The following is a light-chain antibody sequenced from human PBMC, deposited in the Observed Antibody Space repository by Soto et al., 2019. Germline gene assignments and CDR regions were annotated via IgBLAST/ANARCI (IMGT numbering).Light chain of an antibody. CDR1: SSNIGTSS. J-gene: IGLJ1*01. Sequence: QSVLTQPHSASGTPGQRVTISCSGSSSNIGTSSVHWFQQLPGTAPKLLISTTNQRPSGVPERFSDSKSGTSASLAISGLQSDDAADYYCAAWDDSLNGHVFGTGTKVTVL. V-gene: IGLV1-44*01. CDR2: TTN. CDR3: AAWDDSLNGHV.